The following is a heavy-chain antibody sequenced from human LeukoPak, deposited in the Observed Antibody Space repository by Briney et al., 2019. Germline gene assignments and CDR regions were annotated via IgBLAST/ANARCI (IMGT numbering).Heavy chain of an antibody. D-gene: IGHD3-22*01. V-gene: IGHV3-43*01. CDR2: ISWDGGST. J-gene: IGHJ4*02. Sequence: GGSLRLSCAASGFTFDDYTTHWVRQAPGKGLEWVSLISWDGGSTYYADSVKGRFTISRDNSKNSLYLQMNSLRTEDTALYYCAKDMRTVVVPAAQYYHDSSGIDYWGQGTLVTVSS. CDR3: AKDMRTVVVPAAQYYHDSSGIDY. CDR1: GFTFDDYT.